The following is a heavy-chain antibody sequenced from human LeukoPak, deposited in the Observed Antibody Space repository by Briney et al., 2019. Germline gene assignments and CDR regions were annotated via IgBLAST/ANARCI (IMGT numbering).Heavy chain of an antibody. CDR1: GYSISCGYY. CDR3: ARVSPIWTGTNWFDP. J-gene: IGHJ5*02. Sequence: SETLSLTCTVPGYSISCGYYWGWIRQPPGKGLEWLGSIYHSGSTYYNPSLKSRVTISVDTSKNQFSLKLSSVTAADTAVYYCARVSPIWTGTNWFDPWGQGTLVTVSS. V-gene: IGHV4-38-2*02. D-gene: IGHD3/OR15-3a*01. CDR2: IYHSGST.